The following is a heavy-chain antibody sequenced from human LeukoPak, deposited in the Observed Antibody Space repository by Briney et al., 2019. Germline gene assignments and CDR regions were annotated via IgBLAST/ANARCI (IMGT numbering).Heavy chain of an antibody. J-gene: IGHJ4*02. Sequence: SETLSLTCAVHGGSFSGYYWSWIRQPPGKGLEWIGEINHSGSTNYNPSLKSRVTISVDTSKNQFSLKLNSVTAADTAIYYCAREISPADSSSAFDYWGQGTLVTVSS. CDR2: INHSGST. CDR3: AREISPADSSSAFDY. D-gene: IGHD6-6*01. V-gene: IGHV4-34*01. CDR1: GGSFSGYY.